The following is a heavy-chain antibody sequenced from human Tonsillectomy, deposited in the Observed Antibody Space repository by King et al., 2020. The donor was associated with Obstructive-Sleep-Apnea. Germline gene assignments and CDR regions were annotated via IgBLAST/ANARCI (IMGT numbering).Heavy chain of an antibody. CDR1: GASISSGGYY. CDR3: ASDCAGTPGGPWFDP. D-gene: IGHD2-21*01. V-gene: IGHV4-31*03. Sequence: QLQESGPGLVKPSQTLSLTCTVSGASISSGGYYWSWIRQLPGKGLEWFGYIYYSGSTYYNPSLKSRVTISVDTSKNQFSLKLTSVTAADTAVYYCASDCAGTPGGPWFDPWGQGTLVTVSS. CDR2: IYYSGST. J-gene: IGHJ5*02.